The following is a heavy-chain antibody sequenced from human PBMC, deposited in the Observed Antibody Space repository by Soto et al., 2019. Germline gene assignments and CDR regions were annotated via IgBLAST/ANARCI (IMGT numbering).Heavy chain of an antibody. CDR3: AKPSLHCSSTSCYDY. D-gene: IGHD2-2*01. CDR2: ISGSGGRI. J-gene: IGHJ4*02. V-gene: IGHV3-23*01. CDR1: GFTFSSYA. Sequence: GGSLRLSXAASGFTFSSYAMSWVRQAPGKGLEWVSVISGSGGRINYADSVKGRFTISRDNSKNTLHLQMNSLRGEDTAVYYCAKPSLHCSSTSCYDYWGQGTLVTVSS.